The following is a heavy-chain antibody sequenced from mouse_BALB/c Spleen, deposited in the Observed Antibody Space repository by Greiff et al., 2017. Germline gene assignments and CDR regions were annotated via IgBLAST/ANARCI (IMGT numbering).Heavy chain of an antibody. D-gene: IGHD2-10*02. Sequence: DVQLQESGPGLVKPSQSLSLTCTVTGYSITSDYAWNWIRQFPGNKLEWMGYISYSGSTSYNPSLKSRISITRDTSKNQFFLQLNSVTTEDTATYYCAREKYGNYVSYAMDYWGQGTSVTVSS. CDR2: ISYSGST. CDR3: AREKYGNYVSYAMDY. J-gene: IGHJ4*01. V-gene: IGHV3-2*02. CDR1: GYSITSDYA.